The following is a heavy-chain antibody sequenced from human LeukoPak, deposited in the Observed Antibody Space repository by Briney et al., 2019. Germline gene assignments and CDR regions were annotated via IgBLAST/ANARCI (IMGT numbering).Heavy chain of an antibody. D-gene: IGHD4-23*01. CDR3: ARAARYGGPNWYFDL. Sequence: SETLSLTCTVSGGSISSYYWGWIRQPPGKGLEWIGSIYHSGSTYYNPSLKSRVTISVDTSKNHFSLKLSSVTAADTAVFYCARAARYGGPNWYFDLWGRGTLVTVSS. J-gene: IGHJ2*01. CDR1: GGSISSYY. CDR2: IYHSGST. V-gene: IGHV4-38-2*02.